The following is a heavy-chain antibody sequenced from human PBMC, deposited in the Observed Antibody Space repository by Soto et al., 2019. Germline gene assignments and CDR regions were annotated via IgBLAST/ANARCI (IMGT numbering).Heavy chain of an antibody. CDR1: GFTFSHYA. Sequence: GGSLRLSCAASGFTFSHYAMHWVRQAPDKGLEWVSVISFNGTNEFFADSVKGRFSISRDNSKNTLYLQMSSLRAEDSAVYYCARGSKDSYPGSRIFDFWGRGTQVTVSS. CDR3: ARGSKDSYPGSRIFDF. CDR2: ISFNGTNE. D-gene: IGHD3-10*01. J-gene: IGHJ4*02. V-gene: IGHV3-30-3*01.